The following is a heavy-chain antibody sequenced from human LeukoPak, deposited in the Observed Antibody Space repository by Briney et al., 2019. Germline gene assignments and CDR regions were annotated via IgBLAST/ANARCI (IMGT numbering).Heavy chain of an antibody. D-gene: IGHD6-19*01. CDR2: ISAYNGNT. V-gene: IGHV1-18*01. Sequence: ASVKVSCKASGYTFTSYGISWVRQAPGQGLEWMGWISAYNGNTNYAQKLQGRVTMTTDTSTSTAYMELRSLRSDDTAVYYCARDWLRAGTLRDAFDIWGQGTMVTVSS. J-gene: IGHJ3*02. CDR3: ARDWLRAGTLRDAFDI. CDR1: GYTFTSYG.